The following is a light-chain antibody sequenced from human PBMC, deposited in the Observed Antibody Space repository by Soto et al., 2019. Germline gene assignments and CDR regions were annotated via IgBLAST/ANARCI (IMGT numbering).Light chain of an antibody. V-gene: IGLV2-23*02. CDR3: CSYAGSSTFAV. Sequence: QSALTQPASVSGSPGQSITISCTGTSSDVGSYNLVSWYQQHPGKAPKLMIYEVSKRPSGVSNRFSGSKSGNTASLTISGLQAEDEADYYCCSYAGSSTFAVFGNGTKLTVL. CDR1: SSDVGSYNL. J-gene: IGLJ1*01. CDR2: EVS.